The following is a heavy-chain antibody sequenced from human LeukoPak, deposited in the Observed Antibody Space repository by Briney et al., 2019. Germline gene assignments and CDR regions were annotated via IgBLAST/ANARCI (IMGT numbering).Heavy chain of an antibody. CDR1: GGSFSGYY. D-gene: IGHD1-26*01. V-gene: IGHV4-34*01. CDR2: INHSGST. Sequence: SETLSLTCAVYGGSFSGYYWSWIRQPPGKGLEWIGEINHSGSTNYNPSLKSRVTISVDTSKNQFSLKLSSVTAADTAVYYCASLVGAQDRRDYYGMDVWGRGTTVTVSS. J-gene: IGHJ6*02. CDR3: ASLVGAQDRRDYYGMDV.